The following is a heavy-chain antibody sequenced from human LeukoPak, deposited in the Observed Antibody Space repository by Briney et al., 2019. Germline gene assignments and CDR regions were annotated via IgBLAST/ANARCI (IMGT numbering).Heavy chain of an antibody. CDR3: ASITYCSSTSCYGGIDY. CDR1: RGSFSGYY. V-gene: IGHV4-34*01. J-gene: IGHJ4*02. CDR2: INHSGST. Sequence: PSETLSLTCAVYRGSFSGYYWSWIRQPPGKGLEWIGEINHSGSTNYNPSLKSRVTISVDTSKNQCSLKLSSVTAADTAVYYCASITYCSSTSCYGGIDYWGQGTLVTVSS. D-gene: IGHD2-2*01.